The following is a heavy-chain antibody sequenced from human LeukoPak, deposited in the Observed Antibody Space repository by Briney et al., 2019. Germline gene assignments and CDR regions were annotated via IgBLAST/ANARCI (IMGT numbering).Heavy chain of an antibody. CDR3: ARVAPDFWSGYYMAGWAFDI. Sequence: GGSPRLSCAASGFTFSSYWMSWVRQAPGKGLEWVANIKQDGSEKYYVDSVKGRFTISRDNAKNSLYLQMNSLRAEDTAVYYCARVAPDFWSGYYMAGWAFDIWGQGTMVTVSS. CDR1: GFTFSSYW. J-gene: IGHJ3*02. D-gene: IGHD3-3*01. CDR2: IKQDGSEK. V-gene: IGHV3-7*01.